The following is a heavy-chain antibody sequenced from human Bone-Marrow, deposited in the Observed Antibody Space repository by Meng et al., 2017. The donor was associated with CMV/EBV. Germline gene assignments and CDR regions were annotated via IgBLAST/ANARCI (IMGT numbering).Heavy chain of an antibody. Sequence: GGSLRLSCAASGFTVSSNYMSWVRQAPGKGLEWVSVIYSGGSTYYADSVKGRFTISRDNSKNTLYLQMNSLRAEDTAVYYCARDLGNVRITMSYWGQGTLVTVSS. V-gene: IGHV3-66*02. J-gene: IGHJ4*02. CDR3: ARDLGNVRITMSY. CDR2: IYSGGST. CDR1: GFTVSSNY. D-gene: IGHD3-10*02.